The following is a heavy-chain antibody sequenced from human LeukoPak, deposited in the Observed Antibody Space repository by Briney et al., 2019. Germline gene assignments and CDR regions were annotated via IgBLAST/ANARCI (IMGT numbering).Heavy chain of an antibody. CDR2: IYDSGST. CDR1: GGSISSYY. J-gene: IGHJ5*02. D-gene: IGHD3-10*01. V-gene: IGHV4-59*01. Sequence: PSETLSLTCTVSGGSISSYYWSWIRQPPGKGLEWIGYIYDSGSTNYNPSLKSRVTISVDTSKNQFSLKLSSVTAADTAVYYCARGYFSILPYGSGSYYFDPWGQGTLVSVSS. CDR3: ARGYFSILPYGSGSYYFDP.